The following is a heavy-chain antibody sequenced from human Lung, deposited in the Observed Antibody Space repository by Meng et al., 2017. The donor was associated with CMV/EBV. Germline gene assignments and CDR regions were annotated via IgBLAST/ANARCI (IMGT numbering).Heavy chain of an antibody. CDR1: GFSFSSFA. J-gene: IGHJ5*02. CDR2: ISYNGFNE. D-gene: IGHD2-15*01. V-gene: IGHV3-30-3*01. CDR3: VRGQLFCSGGSCYQHFDP. Sequence: GGSXRLXXAASGFSFSSFAMHWVRQAPGKGLEWVAVISYNGFNEYYADSVKGRFTISRDNSKNTLSLQMNSLRAEDTALYYCVRGQLFCSGGSCYQHFDPXGQGXLLTVSS.